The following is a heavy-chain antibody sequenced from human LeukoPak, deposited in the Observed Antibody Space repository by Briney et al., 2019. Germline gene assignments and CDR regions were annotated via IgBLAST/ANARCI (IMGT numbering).Heavy chain of an antibody. CDR2: IIPILGIA. V-gene: IGHV1-69*04. Sequence: SVKVSCKASGGTFSSYAISWVRQAPGQGVEWMGRIIPILGIANYAQKFQGRVTITADKSTSTAYMELSSLRSEDTAVYYCAREAHLKVGQYWYFDLWGRGTLVTVSS. D-gene: IGHD2-15*01. CDR3: AREAHLKVGQYWYFDL. J-gene: IGHJ2*01. CDR1: GGTFSSYA.